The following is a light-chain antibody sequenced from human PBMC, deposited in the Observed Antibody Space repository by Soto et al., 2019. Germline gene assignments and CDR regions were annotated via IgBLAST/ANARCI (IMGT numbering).Light chain of an antibody. CDR3: QQYGASRA. J-gene: IGKJ1*01. CDR1: HSVGSNY. Sequence: GLSQSPGAVSLSPGERATLSCRASHSVGSNYLAWYQQKPGQAPRLLIYDASSRATGVPDRFSGSGSGTDFTLTISRLEPEDFAVYYCQQYGASRAFGQGTKVDIK. V-gene: IGKV3-20*01. CDR2: DAS.